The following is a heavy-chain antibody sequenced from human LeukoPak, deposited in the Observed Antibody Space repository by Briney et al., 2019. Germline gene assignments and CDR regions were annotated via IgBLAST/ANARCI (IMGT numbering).Heavy chain of an antibody. CDR1: GYTFTTYG. CDR2: ISAYNGNT. V-gene: IGHV1-18*01. Sequence: ASVKVSCKASGYTFTTYGISWVRQTPGQGLEWMGWISAYNGNTNYSQKLQGRGTMTTDTFTSTAYMELRSLRSDDTAVYYCARVGWGSWFAPWGQGTLVTVSS. J-gene: IGHJ5*02. D-gene: IGHD6-19*01. CDR3: ARVGWGSWFAP.